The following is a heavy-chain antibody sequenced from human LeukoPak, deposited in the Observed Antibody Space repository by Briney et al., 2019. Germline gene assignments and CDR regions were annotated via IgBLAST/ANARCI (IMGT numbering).Heavy chain of an antibody. J-gene: IGHJ4*02. CDR3: ARDGWSEMGTILREVVSDY. D-gene: IGHD5-24*01. CDR2: INPSGGST. V-gene: IGHV1-46*01. CDR1: GYTFTSYY. Sequence: ASVKVSCKASGYTFTSYYMHWVRQAPGQGLEWMGIINPSGGSTSYAQKFQGRVTMSRDTSTSTLYMELSSLRPEDTAVYYCARDGWSEMGTILREVVSDYWGQGTLVTVSS.